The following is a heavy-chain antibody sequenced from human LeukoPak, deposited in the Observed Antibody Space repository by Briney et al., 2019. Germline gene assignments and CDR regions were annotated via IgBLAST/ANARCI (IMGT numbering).Heavy chain of an antibody. CDR1: GYTFRRYG. CDR3: ARSGYGMDV. D-gene: IGHD1-26*01. J-gene: IGHJ6*04. V-gene: IGHV1-18*01. CDR2: ISAYNGNT. Sequence: ASVKVSCKASGYTFRRYGFSWVRQAPGQGLEWMGWISAYNGNTNYAQKFQGRVSMTTDTSTSTAYMELRSLRSDDTAVYYCARSGYGMDVWGKGTTVTVSS.